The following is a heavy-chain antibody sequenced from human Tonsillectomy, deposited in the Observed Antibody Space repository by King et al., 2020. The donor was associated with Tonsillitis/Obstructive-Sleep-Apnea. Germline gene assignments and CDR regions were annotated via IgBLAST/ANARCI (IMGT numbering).Heavy chain of an antibody. V-gene: IGHV3-30*01. D-gene: IGHD6-6*01. CDR1: GFTFRTYS. CDR2: ISYNVINK. J-gene: IGHJ4*02. Sequence: VQLVESGGGVVQPGRSLRLSCAASGFTFRTYSMHWVRQAPGKGLEWVAVISYNVINKYYGDSVKGRFTISRDNSKNKLYLQMNSLRAEDTAVYYCAKDAASDSSSFSDSWGQGTLVTVSS. CDR3: AKDAASDSSSFSDS.